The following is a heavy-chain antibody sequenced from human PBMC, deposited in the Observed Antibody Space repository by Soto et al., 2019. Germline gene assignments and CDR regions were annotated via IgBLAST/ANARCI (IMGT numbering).Heavy chain of an antibody. Sequence: QVQLQESGPGLVKPSETLSLRCTVSDGSISPNYWTWIRQPPGKGLEWFGYIYYAGTTTYNPSLKSRVSISVDTSKNEVSLKLTSVTAADTAVYYCARLGAYSQALDSWGQGTLVTVSS. CDR3: ARLGAYSQALDS. D-gene: IGHD2-15*01. V-gene: IGHV4-59*08. CDR2: IYYAGTT. CDR1: DGSISPNY. J-gene: IGHJ4*02.